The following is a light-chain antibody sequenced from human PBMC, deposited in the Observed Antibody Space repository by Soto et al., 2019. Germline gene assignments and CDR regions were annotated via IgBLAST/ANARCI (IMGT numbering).Light chain of an antibody. CDR3: QQSYSTPLT. CDR2: GAS. V-gene: IGKV1-39*01. CDR1: QSIYNY. Sequence: DIQMTQSPSSLSASVGDGVTITCRASQSIYNYLNWYQQKPGKAPKLLIYGASSLQSGVPSRFSGSGSGTDFTLTISSLQPEDFAIYYCQQSYSTPLTFGGGIRVEIK. J-gene: IGKJ4*01.